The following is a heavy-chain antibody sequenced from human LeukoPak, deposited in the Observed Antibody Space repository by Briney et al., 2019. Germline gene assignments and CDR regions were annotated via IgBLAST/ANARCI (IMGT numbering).Heavy chain of an antibody. V-gene: IGHV4-59*01. CDR2: IYYSGST. CDR3: ARASDLDSSGWYGRFYYYYMDV. Sequence: KASETLSLTCTVSGGSISSYYWSWIRQPPGKGLEWIGYIYYSGSTNYNPSLKSRVTISVDTSKNQFSLKLSSVTAADTAVYYCARASDLDSSGWYGRFYYYYMDVWGKGTTVTVSS. D-gene: IGHD6-19*01. J-gene: IGHJ6*03. CDR1: GGSISSYY.